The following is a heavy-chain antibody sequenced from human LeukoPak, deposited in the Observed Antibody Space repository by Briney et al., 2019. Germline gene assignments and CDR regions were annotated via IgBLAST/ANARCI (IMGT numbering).Heavy chain of an antibody. V-gene: IGHV3-30*02. CDR3: ARERNLEIAVAGTIFYY. Sequence: GGSLRLSCAASGFTFSSYGMHWVRQAPGKGLEWVAFIRYDGSNKYYADSVKGRFTISRDNSKNTLYLQMNSLRAEDTAVYYCARERNLEIAVAGTIFYYWGQGTLVTVSS. CDR1: GFTFSSYG. J-gene: IGHJ4*02. D-gene: IGHD6-19*01. CDR2: IRYDGSNK.